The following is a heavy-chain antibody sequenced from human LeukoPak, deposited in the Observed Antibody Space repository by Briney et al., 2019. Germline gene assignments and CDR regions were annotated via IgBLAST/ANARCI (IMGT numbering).Heavy chain of an antibody. CDR3: ARISRGYSGYDTSDY. Sequence: GGSLRLSCAASGFTVSSNYMSWVRQAPGKGLEWVSVIYSGGSTYYADSVKGRFTISRDNSKNTLYLQMNSLRAEDTAVYYCARISRGYSGYDTSDYWGQGTLVTVSS. V-gene: IGHV3-53*01. CDR1: GFTVSSNY. D-gene: IGHD5-12*01. CDR2: IYSGGST. J-gene: IGHJ4*02.